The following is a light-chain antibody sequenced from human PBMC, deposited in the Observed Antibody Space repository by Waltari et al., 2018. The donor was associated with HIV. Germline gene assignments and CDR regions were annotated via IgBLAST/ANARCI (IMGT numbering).Light chain of an antibody. Sequence: DIKLTPSPDSLTVSLGDRATINCKSSQSVLFTSNDKNYLAWYQQKPGQPPKLLLYWASTQESGVPDRFSGSGSGTEFTLTIDSLQAEDVAVYYCQQYYTLPLTFGGGTKVEIK. CDR3: QQYYTLPLT. V-gene: IGKV4-1*01. CDR1: QSVLFTSNDKNY. J-gene: IGKJ4*01. CDR2: WAS.